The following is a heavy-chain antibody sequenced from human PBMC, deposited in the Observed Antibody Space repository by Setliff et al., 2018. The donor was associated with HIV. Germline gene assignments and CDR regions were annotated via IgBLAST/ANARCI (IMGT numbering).Heavy chain of an antibody. D-gene: IGHD3-3*02. CDR1: GGSVRRNY. V-gene: IGHV4-59*02. CDR3: ARDTFYLDY. CDR2: ISYIGGT. J-gene: IGHJ4*02. Sequence: PSETLSLTCTVSGGSVRRNYWGWIRQPQGRGLAWIGYISYIGGTNYNTSLKSRVTISLDTSKNQFSPKMRSVTAADTAIYYCARDTFYLDYWGQGALVTVSS.